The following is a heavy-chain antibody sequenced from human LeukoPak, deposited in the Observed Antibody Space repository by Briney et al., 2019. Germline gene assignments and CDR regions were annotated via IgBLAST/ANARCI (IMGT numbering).Heavy chain of an antibody. Sequence: GGSLRLSCAASGFIFSDHYMDWVRQAPGKGLEWVGRSRNKANSYSTKYAASVEGRFTISRDESKNSLYLQMNSLKTEDTAVYYCAGSSYGYTGYEGSDIWGQGTSVTVSS. J-gene: IGHJ3*02. CDR3: AGSSYGYTGYEGSDI. CDR2: SRNKANSYST. D-gene: IGHD5-12*01. V-gene: IGHV3-72*01. CDR1: GFIFSDHY.